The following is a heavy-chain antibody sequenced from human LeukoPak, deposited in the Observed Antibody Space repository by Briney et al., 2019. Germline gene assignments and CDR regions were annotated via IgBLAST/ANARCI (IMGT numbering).Heavy chain of an antibody. CDR1: GFTFRRYA. CDR3: AKPYCSSGICYSGYFDY. Sequence: PGGSLRLSCAPSGFTFRRYAMSGVRQAPGKGLEWVSDIAGSYAYTYYADSVKGRFTISRDNSNTHLYLQMNSLRPPEPAVYYCAKPYCSSGICYSGYFDYWGQGTLVTVSS. D-gene: IGHD2-15*01. J-gene: IGHJ4*02. V-gene: IGHV3-23*01. CDR2: IAGSYAYT.